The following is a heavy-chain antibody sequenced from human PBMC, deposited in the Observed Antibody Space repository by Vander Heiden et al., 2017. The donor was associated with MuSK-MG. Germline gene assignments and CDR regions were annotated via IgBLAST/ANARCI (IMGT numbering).Heavy chain of an antibody. CDR2: ISYDGSNK. CDR3: AKDGAGSGYDILTGYSDYYGMDV. J-gene: IGHJ6*02. Sequence: QVQLVESGGGVVQPGRSLRLSCAASGFTFSSYGMHWVRQAPGKGLEWVAVISYDGSNKYYADSVKGRFTISRDNSKNTLYLQMNSLRAEDTAVYYCAKDGAGSGYDILTGYSDYYGMDVWGQGTTVTVSS. V-gene: IGHV3-30*18. D-gene: IGHD3-9*01. CDR1: GFTFSSYG.